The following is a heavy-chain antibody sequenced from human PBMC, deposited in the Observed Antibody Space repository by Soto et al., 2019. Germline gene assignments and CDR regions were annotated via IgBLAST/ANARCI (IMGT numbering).Heavy chain of an antibody. CDR2: IKSKTDGGTT. V-gene: IGHV3-15*01. CDR1: GFTFSNAW. CDR3: TTSLGYCSGGSCYAGIDY. D-gene: IGHD2-15*01. J-gene: IGHJ4*02. Sequence: GGSLRLSCAASGFTFSNAWMSWVRQAPGKGLEWVGRIKSKTDGGTTDYAAPVKGRFTISRDDSKYTLYLQMNSLKTEDTAVYYCTTSLGYCSGGSCYAGIDYWGQGTLVTVSS.